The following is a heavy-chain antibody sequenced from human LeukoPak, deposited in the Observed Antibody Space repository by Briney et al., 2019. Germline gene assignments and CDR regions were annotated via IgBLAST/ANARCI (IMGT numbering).Heavy chain of an antibody. V-gene: IGHV1-18*01. CDR3: ARALLMTTVTHDWFDP. J-gene: IGHJ5*02. Sequence: ASVKVSCKASGYTFTSYGISWVRQAPGQGLEWMGWISAYNGNTNYAQKLQGRVTMTTDTSTSTAYMELRSLRSDDTAVYYCARALLMTTVTHDWFDPWGQGTLVTVSS. CDR2: ISAYNGNT. CDR1: GYTFTSYG. D-gene: IGHD4-17*01.